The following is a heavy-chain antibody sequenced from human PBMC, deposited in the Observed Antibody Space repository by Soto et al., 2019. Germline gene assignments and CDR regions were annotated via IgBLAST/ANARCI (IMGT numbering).Heavy chain of an antibody. J-gene: IGHJ4*02. CDR2: IRSRAYSRTT. Sequence: GSLRLSCTGSGFTFGGYSLSWVRLAPGKGLEWVGSIRSRAYSRTTEYAASVRGRFTISRDDSNTVAYLQMNSLKSEDTALYFCARYGSAADLSDFDYWGQGT. D-gene: IGHD3-10*01. CDR1: GFTFGGYS. CDR3: ARYGSAADLSDFDY. V-gene: IGHV3-49*04.